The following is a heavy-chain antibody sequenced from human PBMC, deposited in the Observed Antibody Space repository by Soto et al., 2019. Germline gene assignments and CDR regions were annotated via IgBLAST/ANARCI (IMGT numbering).Heavy chain of an antibody. Sequence: GGNPRISSAAYGFSFSSYPMTWVRQAPGKGLEWVSSISSSSSYLYYADSVKGRFTISRDNAKNSLYLQMNSLRAEDTAVYYCARSGPAIVVVVLIVLDYWVHAT. J-gene: IGHJ4*01. CDR3: ARSGPAIVVVVLIVLDY. CDR1: GFSFSSYP. V-gene: IGHV3-21*01. D-gene: IGHD2-15*01. CDR2: ISSSSSYL.